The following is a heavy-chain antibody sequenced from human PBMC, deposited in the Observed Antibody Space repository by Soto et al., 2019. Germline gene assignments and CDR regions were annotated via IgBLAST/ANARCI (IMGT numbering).Heavy chain of an antibody. CDR1: GGSISSSSYY. CDR2: IYYSGST. CDR3: ARRVVGAPSFDY. V-gene: IGHV4-39*01. Sequence: SSETLSLTCTVSGGSISSSSYYWGWIRQPPGKGLEWIGSIYYSGSTYYNPSLKSRVTISVDTSKNQFSLKLSSVTAADTAVYYCARRVVGAPSFDYWGQGTLVTVTS. J-gene: IGHJ4*02. D-gene: IGHD1-26*01.